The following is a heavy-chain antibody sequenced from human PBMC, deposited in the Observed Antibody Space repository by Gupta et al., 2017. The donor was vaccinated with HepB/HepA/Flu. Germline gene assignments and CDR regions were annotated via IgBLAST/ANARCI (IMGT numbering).Heavy chain of an antibody. D-gene: IGHD3-9*01. Sequence: EVHMLESGGGLVQPGGSLRLSCAASGFMFRSYAMSWVRQAPGKGLEWVSALDNSGDYTYYADSAKGRFTIFRDNSKGTLYLEMNSLTADDTAVYYCAKHSGVTRIGRYFDFWGQGTLVTVSS. CDR1: GFMFRSYA. J-gene: IGHJ4*02. CDR2: LDNSGDYT. CDR3: AKHSGVTRIGRYFDF. V-gene: IGHV3-23*01.